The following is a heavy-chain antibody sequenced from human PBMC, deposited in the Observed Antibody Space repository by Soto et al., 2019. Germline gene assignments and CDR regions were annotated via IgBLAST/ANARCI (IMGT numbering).Heavy chain of an antibody. V-gene: IGHV3-53*01. CDR3: VKEVETVRLVAFAL. CDR2: IYSGGYT. D-gene: IGHD5-18*01. Sequence: GGSLRLSCAVSGFTVSNNYMSWVRQAPGKGLEGVSVIYSGGYTAYGDSVKGRFTISRDNSKNTLYLQMNSLRVDDTALYYCVKEVETVRLVAFALWGQGTQVTVSS. J-gene: IGHJ4*02. CDR1: GFTVSNNY.